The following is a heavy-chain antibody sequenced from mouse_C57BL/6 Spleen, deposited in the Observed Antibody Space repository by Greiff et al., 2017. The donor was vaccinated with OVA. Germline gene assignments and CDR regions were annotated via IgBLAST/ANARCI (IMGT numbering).Heavy chain of an antibody. CDR3: ARHEYYYGSSYEGYAMDY. CDR2: FYPGSGSI. Sequence: VQLQQSGAELVKPGASVKLSCKASGYTFTEYTIHWVKQRSGQGLEWIGWFYPGSGSIKYNEKFKDKATLTADKSSSTVYMELSRLTSEDSAVYFCARHEYYYGSSYEGYAMDYWGQGTSVTVSS. V-gene: IGHV1-62-2*01. CDR1: GYTFTEYT. D-gene: IGHD1-1*01. J-gene: IGHJ4*01.